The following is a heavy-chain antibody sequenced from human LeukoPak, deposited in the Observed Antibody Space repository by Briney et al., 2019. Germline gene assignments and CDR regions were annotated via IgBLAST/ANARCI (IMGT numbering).Heavy chain of an antibody. CDR3: ARDSGYDPIDY. CDR1: GFTLSSYA. J-gene: IGHJ4*02. D-gene: IGHD5-12*01. Sequence: PGGSLRLSCAASGFTLSSYAMHWVRQAPGKGLEWVAVISYDGSNKYYADSVKGRFTISRDNSKNTLYLQMNSLRAEDTAVYYCARDSGYDPIDYWGQGTLVTVSS. CDR2: ISYDGSNK. V-gene: IGHV3-30*04.